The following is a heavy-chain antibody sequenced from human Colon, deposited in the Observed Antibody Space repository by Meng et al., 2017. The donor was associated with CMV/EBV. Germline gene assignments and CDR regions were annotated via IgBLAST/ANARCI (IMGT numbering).Heavy chain of an antibody. CDR2: IFHSGVT. Sequence: GSLRLSCSVSGNSISRGYYWGWIRQPPGKGPEWIGSIFHSGVTYYNPSLKSRVTISVDTSKNQFSLKLSSVSAADTAVYYCARITTVPYWFDPWGQGILVTVSS. V-gene: IGHV4-38-2*02. J-gene: IGHJ5*02. CDR3: ARITTVPYWFDP. CDR1: GNSISRGYY. D-gene: IGHD1-1*01.